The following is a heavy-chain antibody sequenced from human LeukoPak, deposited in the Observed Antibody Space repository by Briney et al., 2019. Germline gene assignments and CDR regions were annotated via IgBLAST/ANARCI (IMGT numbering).Heavy chain of an antibody. CDR3: TMVRGVPFIFDY. D-gene: IGHD3-10*01. V-gene: IGHV1-18*01. J-gene: IGHJ4*02. CDR1: GYTFTSYG. Sequence: ASVKVSCKASGYTFTSYGISWVRQAPGQGLEWMGWISAYNGNTNYAQKLQGRVTMTTDTSTSTAYMELRSLRSDDTAAYYCTMVRGVPFIFDYWGQGTLVTVSS. CDR2: ISAYNGNT.